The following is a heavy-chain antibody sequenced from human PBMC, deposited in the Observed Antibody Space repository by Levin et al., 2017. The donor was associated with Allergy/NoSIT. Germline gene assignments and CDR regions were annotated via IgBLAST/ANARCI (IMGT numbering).Heavy chain of an antibody. Sequence: SGGSLRLSCAASGFSFTDYNLNWVRQAPGKGLEWVSSISSSGIYIYYADSVKGRFTISRDNARNSLYLQMNSLRAEDTAVYYCASMAGYYMGVWGKGTTVTVSS. J-gene: IGHJ6*03. CDR1: GFSFTDYN. D-gene: IGHD6-19*01. CDR2: ISSSGIYI. V-gene: IGHV3-21*01. CDR3: ASMAGYYMGV.